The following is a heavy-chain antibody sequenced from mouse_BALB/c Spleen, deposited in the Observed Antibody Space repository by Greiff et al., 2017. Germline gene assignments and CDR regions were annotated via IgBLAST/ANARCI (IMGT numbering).Heavy chain of an antibody. CDR2: IWGDGST. V-gene: IGHV2-6-7*01. Sequence: VQLKESGPGLVAPSQSLSITCTVSGFSLTGYGVNWVRQPPGKGLEWLGMIWGDGSTDYNSALKSRLSISKDNSKSQVFLKMNSLQTDDTARYYCARASYGYDDGYAMDYWGQGTSVTVSS. CDR1: GFSLTGYG. J-gene: IGHJ4*01. D-gene: IGHD2-2*01. CDR3: ARASYGYDDGYAMDY.